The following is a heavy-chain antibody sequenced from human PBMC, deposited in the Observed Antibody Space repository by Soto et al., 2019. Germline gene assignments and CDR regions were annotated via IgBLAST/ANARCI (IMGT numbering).Heavy chain of an antibody. D-gene: IGHD2-21*01. CDR2: ISNDGSNK. CDR1: GFIFSSYS. V-gene: IGHV3-30-3*01. CDR3: ARDQFLDAFDI. Sequence: QVQLVESGGGVVQPGRSLRLSCAASGFIFSSYSMHWVRQAPGKGLEWVAMISNDGSNKDYVDSVKGRFTISRDNSNNTLSLQMNSLSAEETAVYYCARDQFLDAFDIWGQGTMVTVSS. J-gene: IGHJ3*02.